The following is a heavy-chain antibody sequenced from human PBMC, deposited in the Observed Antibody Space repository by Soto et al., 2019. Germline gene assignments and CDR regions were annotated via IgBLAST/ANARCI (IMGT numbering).Heavy chain of an antibody. CDR2: IIPIFGTA. D-gene: IGHD3-10*01. Sequence: ASVKVSCKASGGTFSSYAISWVRQAPGQGLEWMGGIIPIFGTANYAQKFQGRVTITADESTSTAYMELSSLRSEDTAVYYCARDPWFGELLSDYYYYGMDVWGQGTTVTVSS. J-gene: IGHJ6*02. CDR3: ARDPWFGELLSDYYYYGMDV. CDR1: GGTFSSYA. V-gene: IGHV1-69*13.